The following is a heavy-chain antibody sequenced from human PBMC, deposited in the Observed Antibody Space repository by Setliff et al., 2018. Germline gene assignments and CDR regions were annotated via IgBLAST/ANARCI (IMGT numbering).Heavy chain of an antibody. D-gene: IGHD5-18*01. CDR3: ARDRTAYSYGMDV. CDR2: IYYTGST. CDR1: GGSLSNYY. Sequence: SETLSLTCTVYGGSLSNYYWSWIRQPPGKGLEWLGYIYYTGSTNYNPSLKSRLTMSLDTSKNQFSLKLRSLTAADTAVYYCARDRTAYSYGMDVWGQGTTVTVSS. V-gene: IGHV4-59*01. J-gene: IGHJ6*02.